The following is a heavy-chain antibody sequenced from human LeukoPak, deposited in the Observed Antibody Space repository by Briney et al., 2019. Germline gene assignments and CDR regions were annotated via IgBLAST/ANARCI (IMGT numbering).Heavy chain of an antibody. D-gene: IGHD6-13*01. V-gene: IGHV1-18*01. CDR2: ISAYNGNT. J-gene: IGHJ5*02. Sequence: AASVKVSCKASGYTFTSYGISWVRQAPGQGLEWMGWISAYNGNTNYAQKLQGRVTMTTDTSTSTAYMELRSLRSDDTAVYYCARGGAAAGTARWFDPWGQGTLVTVSS. CDR3: ARGGAAAGTARWFDP. CDR1: GYTFTSYG.